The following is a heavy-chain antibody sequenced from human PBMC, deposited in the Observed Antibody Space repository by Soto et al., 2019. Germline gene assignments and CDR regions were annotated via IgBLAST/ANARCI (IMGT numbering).Heavy chain of an antibody. Sequence: GASVKVSCKASGYTFTSYAMHWVRQAPGQRLEWMGWINAGNGNTKYSQKFQGRVTITRDTSASTAYMELSSLRSEDTAVYYCAKVSSSSWYRVGGHYYYGMDVWGQGTTVTVSS. D-gene: IGHD6-13*01. J-gene: IGHJ6*02. V-gene: IGHV1-3*01. CDR3: AKVSSSSWYRVGGHYYYGMDV. CDR1: GYTFTSYA. CDR2: INAGNGNT.